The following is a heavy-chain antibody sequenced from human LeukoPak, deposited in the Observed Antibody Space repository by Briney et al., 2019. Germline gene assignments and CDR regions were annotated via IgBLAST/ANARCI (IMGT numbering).Heavy chain of an antibody. D-gene: IGHD2-2*01. CDR1: GVSISSGDSC. CDR3: ARQIDYTDYAFDD. J-gene: IGHJ4*02. CDR2: IYYTGST. V-gene: IGHV4-39*01. Sequence: SETLSPTCAVSGVSISSGDSCWGWIRQPPGKGLEWIGTIYYTGSTYYNPSLKSRLTISVDTSRNPFYLKLSSVTAADTAVYCCARQIDYTDYAFDDWGQGSLVTVSS.